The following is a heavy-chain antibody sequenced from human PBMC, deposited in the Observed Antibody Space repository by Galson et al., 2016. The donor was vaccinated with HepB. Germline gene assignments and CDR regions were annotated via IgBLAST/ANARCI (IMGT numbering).Heavy chain of an antibody. D-gene: IGHD6-19*01. Sequence: SLRLSCAASGFTFSSYGMHWVRQAPGKGLEWVAVIWYDGSNKYYADSVKGRSTISRDNSKNTLYLQMNSLRAEDTAVYYCAVSSGWRPEFDYWGQGTLVTVSS. CDR1: GFTFSSYG. J-gene: IGHJ4*02. CDR3: AVSSGWRPEFDY. V-gene: IGHV3-33*01. CDR2: IWYDGSNK.